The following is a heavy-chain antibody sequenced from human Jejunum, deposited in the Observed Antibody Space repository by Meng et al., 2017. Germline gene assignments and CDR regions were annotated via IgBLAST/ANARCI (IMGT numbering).Heavy chain of an antibody. CDR3: ARHEVDFDN. J-gene: IGHJ4*02. Sequence: QGHLQQWGAVLLKPSETLSLTFAVYGGSFSGHYWTWIRQAPGEGLEWVGEFTRGGTTNYNPSLKSRVTISADTSKNQFSLTLSSVSAADTAVYYCARHEVDFDNWGQGTLVTVSS. D-gene: IGHD1-26*01. CDR2: FTRGGTT. CDR1: GGSFSGHY. V-gene: IGHV4-34*01.